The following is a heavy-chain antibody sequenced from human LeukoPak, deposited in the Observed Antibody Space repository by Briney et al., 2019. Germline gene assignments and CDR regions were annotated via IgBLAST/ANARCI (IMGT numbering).Heavy chain of an antibody. Sequence: ASVKVSCKASGYTFTSYYMHWVRQAPGQGLEWMGIINPSGGSTTYAQKFPGRVTMTRDTSTSTVYMELSSLRSEDTAVYYCARWDDSSGYSYAPLFDYWGQGTLVTVSS. D-gene: IGHD3-22*01. CDR3: ARWDDSSGYSYAPLFDY. CDR2: INPSGGST. V-gene: IGHV1-46*01. CDR1: GYTFTSYY. J-gene: IGHJ4*02.